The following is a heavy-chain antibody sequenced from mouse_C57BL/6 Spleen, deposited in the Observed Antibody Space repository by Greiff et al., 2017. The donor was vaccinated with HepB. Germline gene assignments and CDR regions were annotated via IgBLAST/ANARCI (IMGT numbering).Heavy chain of an antibody. CDR2: INPDSSTI. CDR1: GIDFSRYW. D-gene: IGHD2-5*01. V-gene: IGHV4-1*01. CDR3: ARPGSNYVGYYAMDY. J-gene: IGHJ4*01. Sequence: EVKLQESGGGLVQPGGSLKLSCAASGIDFSRYWMSWVRRAPGKGLEWIGEINPDSSTINYAPSLKDKFIISRDNAKNTLYLQMSKVRSEDTALYYCARPGSNYVGYYAMDYWGQGTSVTVSS.